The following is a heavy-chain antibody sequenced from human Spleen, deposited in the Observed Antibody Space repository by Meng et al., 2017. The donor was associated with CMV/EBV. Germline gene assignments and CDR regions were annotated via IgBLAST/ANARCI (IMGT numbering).Heavy chain of an antibody. Sequence: GESLKISCAASGFTVSSNYMSWVRQAPGKGLEWVSGLSGSGGATYYADSVKGRFTISRDNAKKSLYLQMNSLRAEDTAVYYCARGSLGFDPWGQGTLVTVSS. V-gene: IGHV3-23*01. CDR3: ARGSLGFDP. J-gene: IGHJ5*02. CDR1: GFTVSSNY. CDR2: LSGSGGAT.